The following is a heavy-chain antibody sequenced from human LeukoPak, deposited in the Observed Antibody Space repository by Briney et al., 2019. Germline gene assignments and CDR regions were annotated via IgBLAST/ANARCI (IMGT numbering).Heavy chain of an antibody. V-gene: IGHV3-33*01. J-gene: IGHJ3*02. Sequence: GGSLRLSCAASGFIFSSYGMHWVRQAPGKGLEWVAIIWYDGTNKYYADSVKGRFTISRDNSKNTLYLQMNSLRAEDTAVYYCARASIHGDELGAFDIWGQGTMVIVSS. CDR1: GFIFSSYG. D-gene: IGHD4-17*01. CDR2: IWYDGTNK. CDR3: ARASIHGDELGAFDI.